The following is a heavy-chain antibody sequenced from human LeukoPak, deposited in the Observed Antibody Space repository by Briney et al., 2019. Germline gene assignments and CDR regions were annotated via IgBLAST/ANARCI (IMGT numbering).Heavy chain of an antibody. CDR3: ARGADSSGYYSIFYFDY. CDR2: IYYSGST. J-gene: IGHJ4*02. D-gene: IGHD3-22*01. Sequence: SETLSLTCTVSGGSISSYYWSWIRQPPGKGLEWIGYIYYSGSTKYNPSLKSRVTISVDTSKNQFSLKLSSVTAADTAVYYCARGADSSGYYSIFYFDYWGQGTLVTVSS. V-gene: IGHV4-59*01. CDR1: GGSISSYY.